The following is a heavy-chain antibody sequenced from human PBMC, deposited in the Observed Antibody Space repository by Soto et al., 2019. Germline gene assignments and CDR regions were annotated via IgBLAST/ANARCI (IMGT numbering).Heavy chain of an antibody. J-gene: IGHJ4*02. CDR3: AREGFDPRPDY. Sequence: QVQLQESGPGLVKPSETLSLTCAVSGDSISSPNWWSWYRQSPGKGLELSGDMFASGSSNYNPSLDGRVTISLDTSKTQFSLKLTSLTAADTAIYRCAREGFDPRPDYWGQGIPVSVSS. CDR1: GDSISSPNW. CDR2: MFASGSS. V-gene: IGHV4-4*01.